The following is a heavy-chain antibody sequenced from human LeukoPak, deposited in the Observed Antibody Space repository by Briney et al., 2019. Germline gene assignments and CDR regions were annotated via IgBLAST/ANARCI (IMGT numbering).Heavy chain of an antibody. CDR2: VYHSGSI. Sequence: SETLSLTCTVSGGSISRSRYYWGWIRQPPGQGLEWVGSVYHSGSIYYNPSLKSRVIMSVDTSKNQFSLKLSSLTAADTAIYYCAREIYYDSSAYDYWGQGTLVTVSS. CDR3: AREIYYDSSAYDY. J-gene: IGHJ4*02. V-gene: IGHV4-39*07. CDR1: GGSISRSRYY. D-gene: IGHD3-22*01.